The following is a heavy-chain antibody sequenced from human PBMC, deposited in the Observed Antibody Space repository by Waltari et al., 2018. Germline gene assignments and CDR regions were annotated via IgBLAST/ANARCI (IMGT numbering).Heavy chain of an antibody. CDR3: ARGVLAVAGTPPGH. V-gene: IGHV4-34*01. D-gene: IGHD6-19*01. J-gene: IGHJ4*02. CDR2: INHSGST. Sequence: QVQLQQWGAGLLKPSETLSLTCAVYGGSFSGYYWSWIRQPPGKGLEWIGEINHSGSTNYNPSLKSRVTISVDTSKNQFSLKLSSVTAADTAVYYCARGVLAVAGTPPGHWGQGTLVTVSS. CDR1: GGSFSGYY.